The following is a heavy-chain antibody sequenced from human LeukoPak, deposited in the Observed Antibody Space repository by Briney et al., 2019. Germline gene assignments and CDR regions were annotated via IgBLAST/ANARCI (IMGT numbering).Heavy chain of an antibody. CDR2: ISSSSSYI. D-gene: IGHD3-3*01. Sequence: PGGSLRLSCAASGFTFSSYSMTWVRQAPGKGLEWVSSISSSSSYIYYADSVKGRFTISRDNAKNSLYLQMNSLRAEDTAVYYCARDQRDYDSPPDYWGQGTLVTVSS. CDR1: GFTFSSYS. CDR3: ARDQRDYDSPPDY. J-gene: IGHJ4*02. V-gene: IGHV3-21*01.